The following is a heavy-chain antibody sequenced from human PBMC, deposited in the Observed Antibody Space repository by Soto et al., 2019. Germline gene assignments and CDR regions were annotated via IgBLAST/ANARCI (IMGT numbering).Heavy chain of an antibody. D-gene: IGHD6-13*01. CDR2: IYYSGST. CDR1: GGSISSYY. CDR3: ARDRGYSSRYNWFDP. Sequence: SETLSLTCTVSGGSISSYYWSWIRQPPGKGLEWIGYIYYSGSTNYNPSLKSRVTISVDTSKNQFSPKLSSVTAADTAVYYCARDRGYSSRYNWFDPWGQGTLVTVSS. V-gene: IGHV4-59*01. J-gene: IGHJ5*02.